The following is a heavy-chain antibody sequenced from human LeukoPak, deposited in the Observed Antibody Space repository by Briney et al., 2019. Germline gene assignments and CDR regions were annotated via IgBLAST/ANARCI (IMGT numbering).Heavy chain of an antibody. V-gene: IGHV4-34*01. CDR2: INHSGST. CDR3: ARWRSLYEFDP. J-gene: IGHJ5*02. CDR1: GGSFSGYY. D-gene: IGHD2-2*02. Sequence: SETLSLTCAVYGGSFSGYYWSWIRQPPGKGLEWIGEINHSGSTNYNPSLKSRVTISVDTSKNQFSLKLSSVTAADTAVYYCARWRSLYEFDPWGQGTLVTVSS.